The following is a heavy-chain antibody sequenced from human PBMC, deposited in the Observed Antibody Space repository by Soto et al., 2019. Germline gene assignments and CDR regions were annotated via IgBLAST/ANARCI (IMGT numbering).Heavy chain of an antibody. CDR1: GFTFTNYA. Sequence: GGSLRLSCAASGFTFTNYAMTWVRQAPGKGLEWVSSIDSGANKHYADSVKGRFTISRDNSKNTQYLQMSSLRADDTAVYYCVKGEYYYDSSGYYPFDYSGQGTLVTVSS. D-gene: IGHD3-22*01. CDR2: IDSGANK. J-gene: IGHJ4*02. CDR3: VKGEYYYDSSGYYPFDY. V-gene: IGHV3-23*01.